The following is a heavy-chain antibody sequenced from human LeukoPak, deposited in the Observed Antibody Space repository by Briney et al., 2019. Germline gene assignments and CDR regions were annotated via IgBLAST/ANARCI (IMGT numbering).Heavy chain of an antibody. D-gene: IGHD3-10*01. CDR1: GFTFSSYA. CDR3: AKGGVWFGNSNP. V-gene: IGHV3-23*01. Sequence: GGSLRLSCAASGFTFSSYAMSWVRQAPGKGLEWVSSISGSGETTHYADSVKGRFTISRDNSQNTLYLQMKSLRAEDTAVYYCAKGGVWFGNSNPWGQGTLVTVSS. J-gene: IGHJ5*02. CDR2: ISGSGETT.